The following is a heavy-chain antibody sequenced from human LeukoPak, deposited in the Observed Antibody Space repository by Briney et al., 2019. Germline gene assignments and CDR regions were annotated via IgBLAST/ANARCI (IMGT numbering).Heavy chain of an antibody. J-gene: IGHJ6*04. CDR1: EVPCIRYE. D-gene: IGHD3-10*02. CDR2: ISSSGSTI. CDR3: AELGITMIGGV. V-gene: IGHV3-48*03. Sequence: GRPPKLSCPTSEVPCIRYESNSVRQAPGKKLEWVSYISSSGSTIYYADSVKGRFTISRDNAKNSLYLQMNSLRAEDTAVYYCAELGITMIGGVWGKGTTVTISS.